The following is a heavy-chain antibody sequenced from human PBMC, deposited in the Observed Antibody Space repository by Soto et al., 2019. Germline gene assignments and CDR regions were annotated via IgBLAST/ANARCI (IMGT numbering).Heavy chain of an antibody. CDR2: IYLGDSNT. V-gene: IGHV5-51*01. J-gene: IGHJ4*02. Sequence: GESLKISCKGSGYSFTSYWIGWVRQMPGKGLEWMGIIYLGDSNTRYSPSFQGQVTISADRPISTAYLEWSSLKASDTAIYYCARQEYCSSTACYTVDSWGQGTLVTVSS. CDR1: GYSFTSYW. D-gene: IGHD2-2*02. CDR3: ARQEYCSSTACYTVDS.